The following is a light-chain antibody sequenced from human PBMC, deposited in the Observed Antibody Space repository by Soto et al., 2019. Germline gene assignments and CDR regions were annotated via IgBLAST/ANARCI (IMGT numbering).Light chain of an antibody. CDR1: TSDVGTYSL. CDR3: SSYANSDTL. Sequence: QSALTQPASVSGSPGQSITISCTGTTSDVGTYSLVSWYQQHSGKAPKLIIYEVTKRPSGVSNRFSGSKSGNTASLTVSGLQAADEADYYCSSYANSDTLFGGGTKLTVL. CDR2: EVT. V-gene: IGLV2-23*02. J-gene: IGLJ2*01.